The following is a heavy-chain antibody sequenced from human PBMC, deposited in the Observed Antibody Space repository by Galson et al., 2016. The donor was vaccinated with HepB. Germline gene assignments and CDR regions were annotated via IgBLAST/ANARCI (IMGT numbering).Heavy chain of an antibody. J-gene: IGHJ4*02. D-gene: IGHD1-26*01. CDR1: GGSISDYY. CDR2: ITYSGST. V-gene: IGHV4-59*12. CDR3: ARDNSGSYVDY. Sequence: ETLSLTCSVSGGSISDYYWSWMRQPPGKGLEWIGFITYSGSTNSNSSLKSRVTISVGMSKNQFSLKLTTVTAADTAVYYCARDNSGSYVDYWGQGTLVTVSS.